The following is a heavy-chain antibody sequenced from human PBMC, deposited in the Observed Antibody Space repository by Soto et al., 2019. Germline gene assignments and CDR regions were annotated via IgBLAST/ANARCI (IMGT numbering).Heavy chain of an antibody. V-gene: IGHV4-30-2*01. Sequence: SETLSLTCAVSGGSISSGGYSWSWIRQPPGKGLEWIGYIYHSGSTYYNPSLKSRVTISVDKSKNQFSLKLSSVTAADTAVYYCARSYMDRAAATWFYTRCQENLVPVSA. CDR2: IYHSGST. CDR3: ARSYMDRAAATWFYT. J-gene: IGHJ5*02. D-gene: IGHD6-25*01. CDR1: GGSISSGGYS.